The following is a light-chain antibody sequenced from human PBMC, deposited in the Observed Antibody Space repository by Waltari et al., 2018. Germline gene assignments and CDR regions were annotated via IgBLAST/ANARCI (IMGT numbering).Light chain of an antibody. CDR2: TDD. CDR3: AAWDDNLNGHVV. J-gene: IGLJ2*01. CDR1: SSNIGRNT. Sequence: QSVMTQPPSASGTPGQRVTISCSGSSSNIGRNTVNWYQHLPGTAPNLLIYTDDQRPSRVPDRFSGSKSGTSASLVISGLQPEDEADYYCAAWDDNLNGHVVFGGGTKLTVL. V-gene: IGLV1-44*01.